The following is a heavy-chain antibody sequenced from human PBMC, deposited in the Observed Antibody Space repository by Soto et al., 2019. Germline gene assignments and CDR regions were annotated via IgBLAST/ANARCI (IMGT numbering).Heavy chain of an antibody. CDR2: IYYSGTT. V-gene: IGHV4-39*01. CDR1: GGSISGSPYF. Sequence: SETLSLTCTVSGGSISGSPYFWGWIRQPPGKGLEWIGSIYYSGTTYYNPSLKSRVTISVDTSKNQFSLKLSSLTVADTAVYYCARHSRSSEGPYWGQGTLVTVSS. CDR3: ARHSRSSEGPY. D-gene: IGHD6-6*01. J-gene: IGHJ4*02.